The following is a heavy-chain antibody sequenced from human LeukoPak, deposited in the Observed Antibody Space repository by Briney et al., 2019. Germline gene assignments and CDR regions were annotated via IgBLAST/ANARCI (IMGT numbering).Heavy chain of an antibody. Sequence: ASVKVSCKASGYTFTKYGITWVRQAPGQGLEWMGWISTYNGNTNYAQKLQGRVTMTTDTSTSTAYMELRSLRSDDTAVYYCARDHVDLVQWELSVFDYWGQGTLVTVSS. CDR1: GYTFTKYG. CDR3: ARDHVDLVQWELSVFDY. CDR2: ISTYNGNT. D-gene: IGHD1-26*01. J-gene: IGHJ4*02. V-gene: IGHV1-18*01.